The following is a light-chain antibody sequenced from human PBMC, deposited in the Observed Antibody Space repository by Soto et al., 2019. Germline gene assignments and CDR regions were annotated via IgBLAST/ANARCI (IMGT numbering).Light chain of an antibody. Sequence: VLTQSPARLSLSPGERATLSCRAGQRVSDSLAWYQQKPGQPPRLLFFDASNRATGVPDRFSAGGSGTDFTLIISSLEPEDVAVYYCQQRVNWPPTFGGGTKVEI. CDR3: QQRVNWPPT. CDR2: DAS. J-gene: IGKJ4*01. CDR1: QRVSDS. V-gene: IGKV3-11*01.